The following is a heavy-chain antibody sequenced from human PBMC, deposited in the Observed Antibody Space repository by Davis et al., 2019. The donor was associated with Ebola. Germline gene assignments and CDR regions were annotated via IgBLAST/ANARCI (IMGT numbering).Heavy chain of an antibody. CDR2: ISSNGGST. Sequence: GESLKISCAASGFTFSSYAMHWVRQAPGKGLEYVSAISSNGGSTYYANSVKGRFTISRDNSKNTLYLQMGSLRAEDMAVYYCARGVQDYSNYNDYWGQGTLVTVSS. D-gene: IGHD4-11*01. CDR3: ARGVQDYSNYNDY. J-gene: IGHJ4*02. V-gene: IGHV3-64*01. CDR1: GFTFSSYA.